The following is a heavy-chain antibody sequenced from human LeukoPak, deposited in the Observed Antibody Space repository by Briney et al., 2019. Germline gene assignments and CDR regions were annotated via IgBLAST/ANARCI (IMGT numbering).Heavy chain of an antibody. Sequence: GGPLRLSCAASGFTFSSYAMSWVRQAPGKGLVWVSRINSDGSSTTYADSVKGRFTISRDNAKNTLFLQMNSLRAEDTAVYYCARAQSQYYYDTSGYSTVYYFDYWGQGTLVTVSS. CDR2: INSDGSST. CDR1: GFTFSSYA. D-gene: IGHD3-22*01. CDR3: ARAQSQYYYDTSGYSTVYYFDY. J-gene: IGHJ4*02. V-gene: IGHV3-74*01.